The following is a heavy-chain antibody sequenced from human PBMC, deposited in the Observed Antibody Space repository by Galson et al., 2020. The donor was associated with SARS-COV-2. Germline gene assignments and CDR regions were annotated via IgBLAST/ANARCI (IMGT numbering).Heavy chain of an antibody. CDR1: GYSFSIYW. J-gene: IGHJ5*02. V-gene: IGHV5-51*01. D-gene: IGHD2-2*01. Sequence: HGESLKISYKGSGYSFSIYWIGWVRQMPGKGLEWMGIIYPGDSDTRYSPSFQGRVTISADKSISTAYLQWSSLKASDTAMYYCARFNRICTTTSCYAGSGFDPWGQGTLVTVSS. CDR3: ARFNRICTTTSCYAGSGFDP. CDR2: IYPGDSDT.